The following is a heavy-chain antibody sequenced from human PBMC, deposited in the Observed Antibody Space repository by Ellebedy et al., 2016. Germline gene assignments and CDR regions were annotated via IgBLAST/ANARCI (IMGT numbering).Heavy chain of an antibody. Sequence: GESLKISCSASGFSFSHNDMHWVRQAPGKGVGWVAIVSYDGGTKFYADSVKGRFIISRDNSKNNVYLQMISLRSEDTAVYFCVRGGGIISGGPPFEYWGQGTLVTVSS. CDR3: VRGGGIISGGPPFEY. V-gene: IGHV3-30-3*01. CDR2: VSYDGGTK. J-gene: IGHJ4*02. CDR1: GFSFSHND. D-gene: IGHD2-15*01.